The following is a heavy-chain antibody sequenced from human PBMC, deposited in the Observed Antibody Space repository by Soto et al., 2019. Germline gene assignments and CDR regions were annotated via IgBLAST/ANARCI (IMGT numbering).Heavy chain of an antibody. CDR3: ARNYCSGGSCSNHEFDY. CDR1: GGSISSGGYY. Sequence: SETLSLTCTVSGGSISSGGYYWSWIRQHPGKGLEWIGYIYYSGSTYYNPSLKSRVTISVDTSKNQFSLKLSSVTAADTAVYYCARNYCSGGSCSNHEFDYWGQGTLVTVSS. D-gene: IGHD2-15*01. V-gene: IGHV4-31*03. J-gene: IGHJ4*02. CDR2: IYYSGST.